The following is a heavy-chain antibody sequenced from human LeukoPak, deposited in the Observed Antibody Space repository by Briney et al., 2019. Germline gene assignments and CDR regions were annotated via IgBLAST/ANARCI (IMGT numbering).Heavy chain of an antibody. J-gene: IGHJ4*02. CDR2: TYYRSKWYT. D-gene: IGHD1-26*01. CDR1: GDSVLSNTAA. CDR3: ARDESGSRLDY. Sequence: SQTLSLTCAISGDSVLSNTAAWNWIRQSPSGGLEWLGSTYYRSKWYTDYAVSVGSRMIINPDTSNNQFFLQLNFVTPEDTAVYYCARDESGSRLDYWGQGTLVTVSS. V-gene: IGHV6-1*01.